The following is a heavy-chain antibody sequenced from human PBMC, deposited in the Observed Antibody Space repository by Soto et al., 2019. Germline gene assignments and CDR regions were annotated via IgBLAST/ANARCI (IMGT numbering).Heavy chain of an antibody. Sequence: PSETLSLTCTVSGGSISSYYWSWIRQPPGKGLEWIGYIYYSGSTNYNPSLKSRVTISVDTSKNQFSLKLSSVTAADTAVYYCARLSPGIAVAGTVDFDYWGQGTLVTVSS. CDR2: IYYSGST. CDR1: GGSISSYY. J-gene: IGHJ4*02. V-gene: IGHV4-59*01. D-gene: IGHD6-19*01. CDR3: ARLSPGIAVAGTVDFDY.